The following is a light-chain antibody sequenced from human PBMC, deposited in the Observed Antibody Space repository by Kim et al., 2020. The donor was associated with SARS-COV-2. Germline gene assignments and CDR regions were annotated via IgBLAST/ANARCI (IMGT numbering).Light chain of an antibody. CDR3: QAWDSSILV. CDR2: QDK. J-gene: IGLJ2*01. Sequence: SYELTQPPSVSVSPGQSASITCSGDRLGNKFVSWYQQKPGQSPLLVIYQDKKRPSGIPERFSGSNSGSTATLTISGTQAMDESDYFCQAWDSSILVFCGG. V-gene: IGLV3-1*01. CDR1: RLGNKF.